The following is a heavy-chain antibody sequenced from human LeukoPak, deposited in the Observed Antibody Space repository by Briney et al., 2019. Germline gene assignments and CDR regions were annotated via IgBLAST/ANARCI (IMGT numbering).Heavy chain of an antibody. CDR2: IIPILGIA. CDR1: GGTFSSYA. J-gene: IGHJ5*02. D-gene: IGHD6-6*01. Sequence: SVKVSCKASGGTFSSYAISWVRQAPGQGLEWMGRIIPILGIANYAQKFQGRVTITADKSTSTAYMELSSLRSEDTAVYYCARGLVLVAARPGDWFDPWGQGTLVTVSS. V-gene: IGHV1-69*04. CDR3: ARGLVLVAARPGDWFDP.